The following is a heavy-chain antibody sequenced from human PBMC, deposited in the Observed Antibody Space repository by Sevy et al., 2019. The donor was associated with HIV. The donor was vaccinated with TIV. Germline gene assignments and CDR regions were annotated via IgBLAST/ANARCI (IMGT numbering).Heavy chain of an antibody. D-gene: IGHD3-16*01. CDR3: AREAKLGAPLGY. Sequence: SLTCTVSVGSNSLNYWSCIIEPAVTPLQCIGHIYGSGSTSSNPSLKSRVTMSVDTSQNQISLKLTSVTAADTAVYYCAREAKLGAPLGYWGQGTLVTVSS. CDR1: VGSNSLNY. J-gene: IGHJ4*02. V-gene: IGHV4-4*07. CDR2: IYGSGST.